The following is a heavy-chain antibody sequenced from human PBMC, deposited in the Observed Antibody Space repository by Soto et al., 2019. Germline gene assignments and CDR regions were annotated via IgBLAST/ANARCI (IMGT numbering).Heavy chain of an antibody. V-gene: IGHV3-21*01. CDR2: ISSSSSYI. CDR1: GFTFSSYS. CDR3: ASRRSSSQALDY. D-gene: IGHD6-6*01. J-gene: IGHJ4*02. Sequence: GGSLRLSFAASGFTFSSYSMNWVRQAPGKGLEWVSSISSSSSYIYYADSVKGRFTIYRDNAKNSLYLQMNSLRAEDTAVYYCASRRSSSQALDYWGQGTLVTVSS.